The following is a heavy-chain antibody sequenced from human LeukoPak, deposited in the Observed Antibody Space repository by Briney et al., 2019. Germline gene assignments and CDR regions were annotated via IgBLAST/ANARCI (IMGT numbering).Heavy chain of an antibody. J-gene: IGHJ6*03. V-gene: IGHV1-69*05. CDR3: TRVNVEYSYGPPYYYYYMDV. D-gene: IGHD5-18*01. CDR2: IIPIFGTA. Sequence: SVKVSCKASGGTFSSYAISWVRQAPGQGLEWMGGIIPIFGTANYAQKFQGRVTITTDESTSTAYMELSSLRSEDTAVYYCTRVNVEYSYGPPYYYYYMDVWGKGTTVTVSS. CDR1: GGTFSSYA.